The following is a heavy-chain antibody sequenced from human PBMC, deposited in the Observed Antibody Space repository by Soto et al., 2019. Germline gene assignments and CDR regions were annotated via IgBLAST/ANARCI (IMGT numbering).Heavy chain of an antibody. CDR3: ARESCSSTSCSNPFDY. Sequence: GASVKVSCKASGYTFTRYGISWVRQAPGQGLEWMGWISAYNGNTNYAQKLQGRVTMTTDTSTSTAYMELRSLRSDDTAVYYCARESCSSTSCSNPFDYWGQGTLVTVSS. J-gene: IGHJ4*02. CDR2: ISAYNGNT. D-gene: IGHD2-2*01. CDR1: GYTFTRYG. V-gene: IGHV1-18*01.